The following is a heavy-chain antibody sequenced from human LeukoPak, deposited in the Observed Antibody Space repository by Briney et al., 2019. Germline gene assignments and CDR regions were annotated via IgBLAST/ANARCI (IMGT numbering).Heavy chain of an antibody. J-gene: IGHJ6*03. CDR3: ARVRGENYYYYYMDV. Sequence: PSETLSLTCTVSGGSISSHYWSWIRQPPGKGLEWIGYIYYSGSTNYNSSLKSRVTISVDTSKNQSSLKLSSVTAADTAVYYCARVRGENYYYYYMDVWGKGTTVTVSS. CDR2: IYYSGST. V-gene: IGHV4-59*11. D-gene: IGHD5-24*01. CDR1: GGSISSHY.